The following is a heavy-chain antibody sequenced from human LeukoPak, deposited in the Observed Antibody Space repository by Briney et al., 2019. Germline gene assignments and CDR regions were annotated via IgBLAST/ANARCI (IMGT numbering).Heavy chain of an antibody. CDR3: VREPGPGYFDY. CDR2: ISYDGNNK. D-gene: IGHD6-13*01. Sequence: GGSLRLSCAASGFTFSNYGIHWVRQAPGKGLEWVAVISYDGNNKYYAGSVKGRFTISRDNSKNTLFLQMNSLRAEDTAVYYCVREPGPGYFDYWGQGTLITVSS. CDR1: GFTFSNYG. V-gene: IGHV3-30*03. J-gene: IGHJ4*02.